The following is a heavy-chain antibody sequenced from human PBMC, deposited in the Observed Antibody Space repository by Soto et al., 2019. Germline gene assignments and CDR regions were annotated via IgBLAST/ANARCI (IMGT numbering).Heavy chain of an antibody. CDR1: GGSFSGYS. J-gene: IGHJ4*02. CDR3: ARLGTGSYYPIFY. D-gene: IGHD1-26*01. Sequence: PSETLSLTCAVYGGSFSGYSWTWIRQPPGTGLEWIGEINHSGSTNYNPSLKSRVTISVDTSKNQFSLKLTSVTAADTAVYYCARLGTGSYYPIFYWGQGTLVTVSS. V-gene: IGHV4-34*01. CDR2: INHSGST.